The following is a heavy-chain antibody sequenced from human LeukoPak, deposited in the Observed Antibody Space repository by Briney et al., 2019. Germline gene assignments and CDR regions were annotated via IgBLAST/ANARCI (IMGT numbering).Heavy chain of an antibody. V-gene: IGHV4-38-2*02. D-gene: IGHD6-6*01. CDR2: IYHSGST. CDR3: ARVMIAARRVWWALDY. CDR1: GYSISSGYY. Sequence: TSQTLSLTCTVSGYSISSGYYWGWIRQPPGKGLEWIGSIYHSGSTYYNPSLKSRVTISVDRSKNQFSLKLSSVTAADTAVYYCARVMIAARRVWWALDYWGQGTLVTVSS. J-gene: IGHJ4*02.